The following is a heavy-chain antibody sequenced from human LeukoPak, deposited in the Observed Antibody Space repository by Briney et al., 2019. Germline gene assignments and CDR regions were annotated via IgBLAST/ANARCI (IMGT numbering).Heavy chain of an antibody. CDR3: AREYSSRDPFDY. D-gene: IGHD6-13*01. Sequence: GESLKISCKGSGYSINNYWIGWVRQMPGKGLEWMGIIYPADSDIRYSPSFQGQVTISADKSISTAYLQWSSLKASDTAMYYCAREYSSRDPFDYWGQGTLVTVSS. CDR1: GYSINNYW. J-gene: IGHJ4*02. V-gene: IGHV5-51*01. CDR2: IYPADSDI.